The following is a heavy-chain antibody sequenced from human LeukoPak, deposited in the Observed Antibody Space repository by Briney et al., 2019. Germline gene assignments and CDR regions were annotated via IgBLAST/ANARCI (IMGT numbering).Heavy chain of an antibody. J-gene: IGHJ4*02. CDR2: IRYDGSNK. CDR1: GFTFSSYG. CDR3: AKAPVTTCSGAYCYPFDY. Sequence: GGSLRLSCAASGFTFSSYGMHWVRQAPGKGLEWVAFIRYDGSNKYYADSVKGRFTISRDNSKNTLYLHVNSLRPEDTAVYYCAKAPVTTCSGAYCYPFDYWSQGTPVTVSS. V-gene: IGHV3-30*02. D-gene: IGHD2-15*01.